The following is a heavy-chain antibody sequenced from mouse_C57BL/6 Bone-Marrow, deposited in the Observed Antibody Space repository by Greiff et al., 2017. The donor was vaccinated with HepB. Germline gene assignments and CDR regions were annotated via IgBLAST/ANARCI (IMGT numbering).Heavy chain of an antibody. CDR1: GFNFSSYT. CDR2: ISGGGGNT. V-gene: IGHV5-9*01. J-gene: IGHJ4*01. D-gene: IGHD1-1*01. CDR3: ARLITTVVAPYAMDY. Sequence: EVKLMESGGGLVKPGGSLKLSCAASGFNFSSYTMSWVRQTPEKRLEWVATISGGGGNTYYPDSVKGRFTISRDKAKNTLYLQMSSLRSEDTALYYCARLITTVVAPYAMDYWGQGTSVTVSS.